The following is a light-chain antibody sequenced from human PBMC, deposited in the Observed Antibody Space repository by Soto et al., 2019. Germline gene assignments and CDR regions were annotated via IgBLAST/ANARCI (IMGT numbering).Light chain of an antibody. CDR1: TSNIGSNT. Sequence: QLVLTQPPSASGTPGQRVTISCSGSTSNIGSNTVNWYQQLPGTAPKLLIYSNNQRPSGVPDRFSGSKSGTSASLAISGLQSEDEADYYCAAWDDSLNAWVFGGGTKLTVL. CDR3: AAWDDSLNAWV. J-gene: IGLJ3*02. V-gene: IGLV1-44*01. CDR2: SNN.